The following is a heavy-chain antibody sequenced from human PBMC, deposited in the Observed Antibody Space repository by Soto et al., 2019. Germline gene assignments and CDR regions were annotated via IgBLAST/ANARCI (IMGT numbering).Heavy chain of an antibody. CDR3: ARSTWSSSWYEYNWFAP. V-gene: IGHV5-51*01. CDR1: GYSFITHW. J-gene: IGHJ5*02. Sequence: PGESLKISGQGSGYSFITHWIGWVLQMTGKRLEWMAIIYPRDSDIRNSPSFQGQGTVSVDKSISTAYLQWSSLKASETAIYYFARSTWSSSWYEYNWFAPWGQGTLVTVSS. D-gene: IGHD6-13*01. CDR2: IYPRDSDI.